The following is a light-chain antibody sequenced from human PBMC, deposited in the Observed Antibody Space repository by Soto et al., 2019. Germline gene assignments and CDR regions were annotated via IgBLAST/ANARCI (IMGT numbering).Light chain of an antibody. V-gene: IGLV2-11*01. J-gene: IGLJ3*02. CDR2: DVT. Sequence: QSALTQPRSVSGSPGQSVTISCTGTSSDVGGYNYVSWCQQHPGKAPKLMIYDVTKRPSGVPDRFSGSKSGNTASLTISGLQAEDEAEYYCCSYAGSYTLVFGGGTKLTVL. CDR3: CSYAGSYTLV. CDR1: SSDVGGYNY.